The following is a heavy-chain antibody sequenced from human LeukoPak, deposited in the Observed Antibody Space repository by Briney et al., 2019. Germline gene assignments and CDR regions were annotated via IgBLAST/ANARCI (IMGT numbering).Heavy chain of an antibody. J-gene: IGHJ4*02. CDR2: IGTAGDT. V-gene: IGHV3-13*04. Sequence: PGGSLRLSCAASGFXFSSYDIHWVRQATGKGLEWVSAIGTAGDTYYPGSVKGRFTISRENAKNSLYLQMNSLRAGDTAVYYCARGSYGSGSYYNEIDYWGQGTLVTVSS. CDR1: GFXFSSYD. D-gene: IGHD3-10*01. CDR3: ARGSYGSGSYYNEIDY.